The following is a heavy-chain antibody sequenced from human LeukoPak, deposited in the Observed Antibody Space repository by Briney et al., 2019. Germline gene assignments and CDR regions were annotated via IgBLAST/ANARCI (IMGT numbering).Heavy chain of an antibody. D-gene: IGHD6-13*01. CDR2: INHSGST. J-gene: IGHJ5*02. CDR1: GVSISNSRSF. Sequence: PSETLSLTCTVSGVSISNSRSFWGWIRQPPGKGLEWIGEINHSGSTNYNPSLKSRVTISVDTSKNQFSLKLSSVTAADTAVYYCARETAAAPANLFDPWGQGTLVTVSS. CDR3: ARETAAAPANLFDP. V-gene: IGHV4-39*07.